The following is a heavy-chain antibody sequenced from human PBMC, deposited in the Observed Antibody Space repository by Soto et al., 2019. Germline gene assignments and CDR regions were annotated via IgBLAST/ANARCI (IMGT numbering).Heavy chain of an antibody. V-gene: IGHV3-48*01. Sequence: PGGSLRLSCAASGFTFSSYSMNWVRQAPGKGLEWVSYISSSSSTIYYADSVKGRFTISRDNAKNSLYLQMNSLRAEDTAVYYCARALGYDYIWGSYRHDAFDIWGQGTMVTVSS. CDR3: ARALGYDYIWGSYRHDAFDI. J-gene: IGHJ3*02. CDR2: ISSSSSTI. D-gene: IGHD3-16*02. CDR1: GFTFSSYS.